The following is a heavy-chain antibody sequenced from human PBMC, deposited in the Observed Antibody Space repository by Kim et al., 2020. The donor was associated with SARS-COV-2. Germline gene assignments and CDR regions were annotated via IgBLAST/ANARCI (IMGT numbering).Heavy chain of an antibody. CDR3: ARRTTKWYSSSGTLDHDS. Sequence: SETLSLTCTVSGGSISSYYWSWIRQPPGKGLEWIGHIYYSGSTNYNPSLNSRVTISVDTSKNQFSLKLSSVTAADTAVYYCARRTTKWYSSSGTLDHDS. CDR1: GGSISSYY. V-gene: IGHV4-59*08. D-gene: IGHD6-13*01. J-gene: IGHJ5*01. CDR2: IYYSGST.